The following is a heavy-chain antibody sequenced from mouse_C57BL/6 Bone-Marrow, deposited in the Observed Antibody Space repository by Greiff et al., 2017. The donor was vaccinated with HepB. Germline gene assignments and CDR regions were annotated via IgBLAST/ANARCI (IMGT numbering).Heavy chain of an antibody. J-gene: IGHJ3*01. V-gene: IGHV1-5*01. Sequence: EVQLQQSGTVLARPGASVKMSCKTSGYTFTSYWMHWVKQRPGQGLEWIGAIYPGNSDTSYNQKFKGKAKLTAVTSASTAYMELSSLTNEDSAVYYCTPLYYDYLFAYWGQGTLVTVSA. D-gene: IGHD2-4*01. CDR1: GYTFTSYW. CDR3: TPLYYDYLFAY. CDR2: IYPGNSDT.